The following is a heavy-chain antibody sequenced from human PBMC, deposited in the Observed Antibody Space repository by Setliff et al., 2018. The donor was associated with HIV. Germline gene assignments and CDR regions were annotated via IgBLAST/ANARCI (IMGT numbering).Heavy chain of an antibody. J-gene: IGHJ3*01. D-gene: IGHD1-26*01. CDR1: GYTLTELS. CDR3: TRVRYGGTYDAFDV. V-gene: IGHV1-24*01. CDR2: FDPEDGET. Sequence: ASVKVSCKISGYTLTELSIHWVRQAPGKGLEWMANFDPEDGETFYAQKFQGRLTMTEDTSTDTAYLELRSLRSDDTAVYYCTRVRYGGTYDAFDVWGQGTMVIVSS.